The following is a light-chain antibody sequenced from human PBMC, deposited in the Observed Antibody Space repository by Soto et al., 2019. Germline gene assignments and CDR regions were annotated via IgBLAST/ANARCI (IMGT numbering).Light chain of an antibody. CDR3: QQRRNSIT. CDR1: QSVSSN. J-gene: IGKJ5*01. V-gene: IGKV3-15*01. CDR2: GAS. Sequence: EIVMTHSPATRSVSPVERATLSCRASQSVSSNLAWYQQKPGQAPRLLIYGASTRATGIPARFSGSGSGTDFTLTVSSLEPEDSAIYYCQQRRNSITFGQGTRLEIK.